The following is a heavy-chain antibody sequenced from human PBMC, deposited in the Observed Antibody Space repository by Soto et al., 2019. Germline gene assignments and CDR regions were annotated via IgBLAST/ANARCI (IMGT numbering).Heavy chain of an antibody. J-gene: IGHJ4*02. CDR2: ISYSGNK. CDR3: AKRPLAGSGWTFDY. CDR1: GFTFNTHG. V-gene: IGHV3-30*02. D-gene: IGHD6-19*01. Sequence: PGGSLRLSCSASGFTFNTHGMHWVRQSPGKGLEWVSYISYSGNKYYADSVQGRFTISRDDSKNTVFLQINSLRTEDTVVYYCAKRPLAGSGWTFDYWGQGTSVTVSS.